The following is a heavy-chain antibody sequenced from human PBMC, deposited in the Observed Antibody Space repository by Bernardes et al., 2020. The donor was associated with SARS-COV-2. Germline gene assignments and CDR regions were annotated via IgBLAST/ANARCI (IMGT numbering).Heavy chain of an antibody. CDR2: IRSKPNGYAT. J-gene: IGHJ4*01. CDR3: TRDYLY. Sequence: GGSLRLSCAASGFNFSGSAIQWVRQPSGKGLEWIGRIRSKPNGYATTYAASLKGRFVISRDDSRNTASLQIHSLKIEDTSVYYCTRDYLYWDHGTLVSVSS. V-gene: IGHV3-73*01. CDR1: GFNFSGSA. D-gene: IGHD2-21*01.